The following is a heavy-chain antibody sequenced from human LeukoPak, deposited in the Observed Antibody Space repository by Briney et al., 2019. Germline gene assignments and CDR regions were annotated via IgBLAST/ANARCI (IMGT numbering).Heavy chain of an antibody. CDR2: ISGSGGST. D-gene: IGHD2-2*01. J-gene: IGHJ3*02. CDR1: GFTFSSYA. CDR3: WGYCSSTSCYAGPYDAFDI. Sequence: PGVSLRLSCAASGFTFSSYAMSWVRQAPGKGLEWVSAISGSGGSTYYADSVKGRFTISRDNSKNTLYLQMNSLRAEDTALYYCWGYCSSTSCYAGPYDAFDIWGQGTMVTVSS. V-gene: IGHV3-23*01.